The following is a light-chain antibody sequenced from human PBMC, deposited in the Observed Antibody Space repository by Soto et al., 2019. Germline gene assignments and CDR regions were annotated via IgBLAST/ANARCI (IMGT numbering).Light chain of an antibody. Sequence: EIVLTQSPATLSLSPGERATLSCRASQSVSSYLAWYQQKPGQAPRLLIYDASNRATGIPARFSGSGSGTDFNLTLSSLEPEDFAVYYCQQRYNWLTFGGGTKVEIK. CDR1: QSVSSY. CDR2: DAS. V-gene: IGKV3-11*01. J-gene: IGKJ4*01. CDR3: QQRYNWLT.